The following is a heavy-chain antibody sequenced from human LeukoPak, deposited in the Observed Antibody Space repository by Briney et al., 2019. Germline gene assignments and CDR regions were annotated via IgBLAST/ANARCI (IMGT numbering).Heavy chain of an antibody. CDR3: AGYGFYPY. V-gene: IGHV3-21*01. CDR2: ISGGSTYI. J-gene: IGHJ4*02. CDR1: GFTFSSYS. D-gene: IGHD5-18*01. Sequence: KTGGSLRLSCAASGFTFSSYSMNWVRQAPGKGLEWVSSISGGSTYIYYADSVRGRFTISRDSAKNSLHLEMNSLRVDDTAIYYCAGYGFYPYWGQGTPVTVSS.